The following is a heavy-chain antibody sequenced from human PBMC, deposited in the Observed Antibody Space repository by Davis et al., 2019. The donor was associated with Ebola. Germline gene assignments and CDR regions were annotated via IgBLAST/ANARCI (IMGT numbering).Heavy chain of an antibody. D-gene: IGHD1-26*01. CDR2: INHSGIT. CDR1: GGSISSDY. Sequence: SETLSLTCTVSGGSISSDYWSWIRQPPGKGLEWIGEINHSGITNYNPSLKSRVTISVDTSKKQFSLKLSSVTAADTAVYYCAGGSRELIDYWGQGTLVTVSS. CDR3: AGGSRELIDY. J-gene: IGHJ4*02. V-gene: IGHV4-34*01.